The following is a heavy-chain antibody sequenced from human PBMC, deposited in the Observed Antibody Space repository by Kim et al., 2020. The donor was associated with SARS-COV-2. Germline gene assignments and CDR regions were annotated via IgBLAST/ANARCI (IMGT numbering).Heavy chain of an antibody. CDR2: IKSKTDGGTT. V-gene: IGHV3-15*01. Sequence: GGSLRLSCAASGFTFSNAWMSWIRQAPGKGLEWVGHIKSKTDGGTTDYAAPVKGRFTISRDDSKNTVYLQMNSLKTEDTAVYYCRYGYFDSWGQGTLVIVSS. D-gene: IGHD3-16*01. CDR1: GFTFSNAW. J-gene: IGHJ4*02. CDR3: RYGYFDS.